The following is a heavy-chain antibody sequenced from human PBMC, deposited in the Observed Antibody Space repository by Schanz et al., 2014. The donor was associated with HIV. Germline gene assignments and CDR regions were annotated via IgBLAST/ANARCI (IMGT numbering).Heavy chain of an antibody. Sequence: QVQLVESGGGVVQPGRSLRLSCAASGFSFSTYGIHWVRQAPGKGLEWVTLISYDGINKYYADSVKGRFTISRDDSSDTLYLQMNSLRPEDTAVYYCAKSHKHDSSDYYRFYYFGMDVWGQGTTVTVSS. J-gene: IGHJ6*02. CDR2: ISYDGINK. D-gene: IGHD6-19*01. CDR3: AKSHKHDSSDYYRFYYFGMDV. V-gene: IGHV3-30*18. CDR1: GFSFSTYG.